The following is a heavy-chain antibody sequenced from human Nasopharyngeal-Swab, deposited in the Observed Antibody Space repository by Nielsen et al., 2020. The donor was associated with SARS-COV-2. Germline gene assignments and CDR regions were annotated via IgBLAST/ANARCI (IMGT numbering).Heavy chain of an antibody. CDR2: SGSGDTT. CDR3: ATRPRYSSSWYYWDYYYYGMDV. V-gene: IGHV3-23*01. D-gene: IGHD6-13*01. Sequence: GESLKISCAASGFTFSSYAMSWVRQAPGKGLDWVSISGSGDTTYYADSVKDRFTISRDNSKNTLYLQMNSLRAEDTAVYYCATRPRYSSSWYYWDYYYYGMDVWGQGTTVTVSS. CDR1: GFTFSSYA. J-gene: IGHJ6*02.